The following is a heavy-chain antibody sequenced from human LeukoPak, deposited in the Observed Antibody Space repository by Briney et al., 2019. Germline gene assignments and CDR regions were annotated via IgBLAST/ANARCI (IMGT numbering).Heavy chain of an antibody. J-gene: IGHJ5*02. D-gene: IGHD3-10*01. CDR3: ARNRYYYGSGNYGVPNWFDP. CDR2: INHSGTT. CDR1: GGSFSDYY. Sequence: PSETLSLTCGVYGGSFSDYYRHWVRQAPGKGLEWIGEINHSGTTNYNPSLKSRVTISVDTSKNQFSLKLSSVTAADAAVYYCARNRYYYGSGNYGVPNWFDPWGQGTLVTVSS. V-gene: IGHV4-34*01.